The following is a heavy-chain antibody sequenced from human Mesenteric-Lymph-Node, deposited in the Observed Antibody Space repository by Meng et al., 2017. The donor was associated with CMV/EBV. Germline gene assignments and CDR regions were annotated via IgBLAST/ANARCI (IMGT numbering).Heavy chain of an antibody. Sequence: LSLTCAASGFTFSRYWMHWVRLAPGKGPVWVSRIKSGESGTIYAESVKGRFTISRDNAKNTLYLQMNSLRAEDTAVYYCACSTGYSSSWYWSSIDYWGQGTLVTVSS. CDR1: GFTFSRYW. CDR3: ACSTGYSSSWYWSSIDY. V-gene: IGHV3-74*01. J-gene: IGHJ4*02. D-gene: IGHD6-13*01. CDR2: IKSGESGT.